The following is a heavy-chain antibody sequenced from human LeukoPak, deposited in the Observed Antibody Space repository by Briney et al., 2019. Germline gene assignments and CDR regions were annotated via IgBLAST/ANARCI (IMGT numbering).Heavy chain of an antibody. CDR2: IWYDGSNK. D-gene: IGHD5-24*01. CDR3: ARAYRDGYNFYYFDY. Sequence: HPGGSLRLSCAASGFTFSSYGMHWVRQAPGKGLEWVAVIWYDGSNKYYADSVKGRFTISRDNSKNTLYLQMNSLRAEDTAVYYCARAYRDGYNFYYFDYWGQGTLVTVSS. CDR1: GFTFSSYG. V-gene: IGHV3-33*01. J-gene: IGHJ4*02.